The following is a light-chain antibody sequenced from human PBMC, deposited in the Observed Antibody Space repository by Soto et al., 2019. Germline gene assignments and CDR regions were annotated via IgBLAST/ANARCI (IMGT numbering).Light chain of an antibody. J-gene: IGLJ2*01. CDR2: GNT. V-gene: IGLV1-40*01. Sequence: SVLTQPPSVSGAPGQRVTISCTGSSSNIGAGYDVHWYQQLPGTAPKLLIYGNTNRPSGVPDRFSGSKSGTSASLAITGLQAEDEADYYCQSYDNSLRVFGGGTKVTVL. CDR3: QSYDNSLRV. CDR1: SSNIGAGYD.